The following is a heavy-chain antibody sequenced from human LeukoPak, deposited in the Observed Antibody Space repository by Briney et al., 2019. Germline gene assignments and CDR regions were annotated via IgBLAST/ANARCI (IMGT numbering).Heavy chain of an antibody. J-gene: IGHJ3*02. Sequence: SETLSLTCTVSSGSISTSNYYWGWVRQPPGKALEWIGNIFYSGSTYYSPSLKSRVTISLDTSKNQFSLKLSSVTAADTAVYFCARGPYSYDSSGAFDIWGQGTMVTVSS. V-gene: IGHV4-39*07. CDR1: SGSISTSNYY. CDR2: IFYSGST. D-gene: IGHD3-22*01. CDR3: ARGPYSYDSSGAFDI.